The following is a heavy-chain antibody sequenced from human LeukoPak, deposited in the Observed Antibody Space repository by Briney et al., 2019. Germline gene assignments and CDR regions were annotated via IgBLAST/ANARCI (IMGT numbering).Heavy chain of an antibody. CDR3: ARDQEKDTTMVLFDY. J-gene: IGHJ4*02. CDR2: INPSGGST. D-gene: IGHD5-18*01. CDR1: GYTFTNYY. V-gene: IGHV1-46*01. Sequence: GASVKVSCKASGYTFTNYYMHWVRQAPGQGLEWLGIINPSGGSTNYAQKFQGRVTMTRDTSTSTVYMELSSLRSEDTALCYCARDQEKDTTMVLFDYWGQGTLVTVSS.